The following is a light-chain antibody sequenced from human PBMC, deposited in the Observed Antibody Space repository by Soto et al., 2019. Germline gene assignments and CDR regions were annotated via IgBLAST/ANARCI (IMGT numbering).Light chain of an antibody. CDR2: GAS. CDR3: QQYGGSPV. V-gene: IGKV3-20*01. CDR1: QGISSSN. J-gene: IGKJ1*01. Sequence: EIVLTQSPGTLSLSPGERATLSCRASQGISSSNLAWYQQKAGQAPRLLIYGASSRATGIPDRFSGSGSGTDFTLTISRLEPEDLAVYYCQQYGGSPVFGQGTKVEIK.